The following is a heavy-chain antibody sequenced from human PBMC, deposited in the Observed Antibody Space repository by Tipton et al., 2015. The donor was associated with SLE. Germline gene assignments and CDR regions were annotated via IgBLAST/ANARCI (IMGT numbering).Heavy chain of an antibody. Sequence: RSLRLSCTTSGFTFGEYGMSWFRQAPGKGLEWVSFIRSNAYGGTTQYAASVTGRFTISRDDSKSILFLHVNRPKIEDTAVYYCTRGIAGWFDPWGQGTLVTVSS. J-gene: IGHJ5*02. V-gene: IGHV3-49*03. D-gene: IGHD2-21*01. CDR1: GFTFGEYG. CDR3: TRGIAGWFDP. CDR2: IRSNAYGGTT.